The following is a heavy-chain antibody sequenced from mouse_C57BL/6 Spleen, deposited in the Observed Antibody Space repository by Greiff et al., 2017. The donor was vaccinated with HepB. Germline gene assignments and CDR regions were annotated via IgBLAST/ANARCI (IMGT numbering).Heavy chain of an antibody. CDR1: GFPFTDHH. J-gene: IGHJ4*01. CDR3: ARYGVGMDY. V-gene: IGHV7-3*01. D-gene: IGHD1-1*02. Sequence: VTFVASGGGSVQPGGSLSLSCPASGFPFTDHHMSWVRPAPGKALEWVGFIRNKANGYTTEYSASVKGRFTISTDNTQSILYPQMNALRAEDSATYYCARYGVGMDYWGQGTSVTVSS. CDR2: IRNKANGYTT.